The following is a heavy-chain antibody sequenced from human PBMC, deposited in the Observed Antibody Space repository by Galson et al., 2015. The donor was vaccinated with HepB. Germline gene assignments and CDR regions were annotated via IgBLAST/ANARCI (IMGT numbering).Heavy chain of an antibody. CDR3: ARAAHFGYQLILTLDF. J-gene: IGHJ4*02. D-gene: IGHD2-2*01. Sequence: SLRLSCAASGFIFSSYEVNWVRQAPGKGLEWVSFISSSGSNMFYADSVKGRFTISRDNAKNSLYLQMNSLRAEDTAVYYCARAAHFGYQLILTLDFWGQGTLVTVSS. CDR1: GFIFSSYE. CDR2: ISSSGSNM. V-gene: IGHV3-48*03.